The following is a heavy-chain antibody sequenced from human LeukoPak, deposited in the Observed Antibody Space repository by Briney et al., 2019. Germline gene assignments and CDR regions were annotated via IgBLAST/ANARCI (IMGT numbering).Heavy chain of an antibody. J-gene: IGHJ5*02. CDR2: IDDAGTT. D-gene: IGHD3-22*01. V-gene: IGHV4-39*07. CDR3: ARGLTMIGPNWFDP. CDR1: GGSISARNYN. Sequence: SETLSLTCSVSGGSISARNYNWGWIRQPPGQGLEWIGNIDDAGTTHHFPSLRSRVTISRDTPNNQFSLKLSSVTAADTAVYYCARGLTMIGPNWFDPWGQGTLVTVSS.